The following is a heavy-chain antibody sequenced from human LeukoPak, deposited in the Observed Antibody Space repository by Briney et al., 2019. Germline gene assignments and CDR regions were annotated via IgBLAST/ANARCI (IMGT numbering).Heavy chain of an antibody. V-gene: IGHV3-21*01. Sequence: PGGSLRLSCAASGFTFSSYAMSWVRQAPGKGLEWVSSISSSSSYIYYADSVKGRFTISRDNAKNSLYLQMNSLRAEDTAVYYCARDIGVVPAATYSYWGQGTLVTVSS. CDR1: GFTFSSYA. D-gene: IGHD2-2*01. CDR2: ISSSSSYI. J-gene: IGHJ4*02. CDR3: ARDIGVVPAATYSY.